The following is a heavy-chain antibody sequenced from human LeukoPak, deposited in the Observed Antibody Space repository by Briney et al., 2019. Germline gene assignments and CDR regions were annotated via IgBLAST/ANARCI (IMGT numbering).Heavy chain of an antibody. CDR3: ARDLGPTYCILDY. J-gene: IGHJ4*02. Sequence: PGGSLRLSCAASGFTFNNYAMHWVRLAPGKGLEWVAFISYDGSNKYYADSVKGRFTISRDNSKNTLHVEMRSLRAEDTAVYYCARDLGPTYCILDYWGQGILVTVSS. CDR2: ISYDGSNK. D-gene: IGHD3-16*01. CDR1: GFTFNNYA. V-gene: IGHV3-30-3*01.